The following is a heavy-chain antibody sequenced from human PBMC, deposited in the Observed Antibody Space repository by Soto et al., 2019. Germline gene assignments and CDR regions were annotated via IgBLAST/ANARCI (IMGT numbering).Heavy chain of an antibody. J-gene: IGHJ4*02. CDR3: ARDLGGWPDY. V-gene: IGHV1-3*01. Sequence: ASVKVSFKASGYTFTSYHINWVRQAPGQRLEWMGWINAGNGNTKYSQKLQGRVTITRDTSASTAYMELSSLRSEDTAVYYCARDLGGWPDYWGQGTLVTVSS. D-gene: IGHD2-15*01. CDR2: INAGNGNT. CDR1: GYTFTSYH.